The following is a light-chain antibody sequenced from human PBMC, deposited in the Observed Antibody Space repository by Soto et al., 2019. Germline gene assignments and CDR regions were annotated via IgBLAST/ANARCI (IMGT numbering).Light chain of an antibody. CDR3: GTWDSPLSVVL. CDR1: SSNIENNF. Sequence: QSVLTQPPSVSAAPGEKGTISCSGGSSNIENNFVSWYQQLPGTAPKLLIYDNNKRPSGIPDRFSGSKSGTSATLDITGLQTGDEADYFCGTWDSPLSVVLFGGGTKVTVL. V-gene: IGLV1-51*01. J-gene: IGLJ3*02. CDR2: DNN.